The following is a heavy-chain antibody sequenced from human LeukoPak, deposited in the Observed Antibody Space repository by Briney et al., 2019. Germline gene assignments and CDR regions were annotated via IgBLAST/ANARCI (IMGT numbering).Heavy chain of an antibody. CDR3: AKRGYDFWSGSGWDYYYGMDV. J-gene: IGHJ6*02. CDR1: GFIFSNYG. V-gene: IGHV3-33*06. Sequence: PGGSLRLSCAASGFIFSNYGMHWVRQAPGKGLEWVAVIWYDGSKKYYADSVKGRFTISRDNSKNTLYMQMNSLRAEDTAVYYCAKRGYDFWSGSGWDYYYGMDVWGQGTTVTVSS. D-gene: IGHD3-3*01. CDR2: IWYDGSKK.